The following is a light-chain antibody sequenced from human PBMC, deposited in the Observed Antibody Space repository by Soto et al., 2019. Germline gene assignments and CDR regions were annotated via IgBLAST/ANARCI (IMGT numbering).Light chain of an antibody. CDR3: QQANSFPIT. J-gene: IGKJ5*01. V-gene: IGKV1-12*01. Sequence: DIQMTQSPSSLSASVGDRVTITCQASQDISNYLNWYQQKPGKAPKLLIYAASSLQSGVPSRFSGSGSGTDFTLTISSLQPEDFATYYCQQANSFPITFGQGTRLEIK. CDR1: QDISNY. CDR2: AAS.